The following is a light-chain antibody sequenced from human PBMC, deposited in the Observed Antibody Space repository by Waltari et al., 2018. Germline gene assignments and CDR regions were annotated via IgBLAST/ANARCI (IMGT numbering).Light chain of an antibody. J-gene: IGLJ2*01. CDR2: DVT. CDR1: SSDVGGFNY. Sequence: QSPLTQPASVSGSPGQSITISCTGSSSDVGGFNYVSWYQHHPDKAPKLIIYDVTTRPSGVSNRYSGSKSGNTASLTISGVQAEDEADYYCSSVSSSTTLVFGGGTKLAVL. CDR3: SSVSSSTTLV. V-gene: IGLV2-14*03.